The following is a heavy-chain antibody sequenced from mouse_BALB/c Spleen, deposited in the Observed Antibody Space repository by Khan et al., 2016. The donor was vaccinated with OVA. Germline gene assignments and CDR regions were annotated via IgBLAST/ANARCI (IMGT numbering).Heavy chain of an antibody. CDR2: TNPTNGST. Sequence: QVQLQQSGAELVKAGASVKMSCKASGYTFTSYWMHWVKQRLGQGLEWFAETNPTNGSTYYNEKFKSKATLTADKSSSTAYMLLSGPTFEDSAVYYCARIKKIVATYFDYWGQGTTLTVSS. D-gene: IGHD1-1*01. CDR3: ARIKKIVATYFDY. J-gene: IGHJ2*01. CDR1: GYTFTSYW. V-gene: IGHV1S81*02.